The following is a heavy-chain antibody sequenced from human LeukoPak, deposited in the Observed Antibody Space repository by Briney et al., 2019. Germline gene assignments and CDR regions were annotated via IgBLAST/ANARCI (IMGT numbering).Heavy chain of an antibody. CDR3: ARGTGLHDY. D-gene: IGHD2-8*02. Sequence: PGGSLRLSCAASGFTFSTYWMHWVRQAPGKGLVWVSHINSDGSTTTYADSVKGRFTISRDNAKNTLYLQMNSPRAEDTAVYYCARGTGLHDYWGQGTLVTVSS. J-gene: IGHJ4*02. CDR1: GFTFSTYW. CDR2: INSDGSTT. V-gene: IGHV3-74*01.